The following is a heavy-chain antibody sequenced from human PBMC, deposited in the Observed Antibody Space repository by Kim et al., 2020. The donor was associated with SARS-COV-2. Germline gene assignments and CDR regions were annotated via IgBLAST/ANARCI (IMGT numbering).Heavy chain of an antibody. CDR3: ARQWCSSSHYYYGMDV. D-gene: IGHD6-13*01. Sequence: SETLSLTCTVSGGSISSSSYYWGWIRQPPGKGLEWIGGIYYSGSTYYNPSLKSRVTISVDTSKNQFSLKLSSVTAADTAVYYCARQWCSSSHYYYGMDVWGQGTTVTVSS. CDR1: GGSISSSSYY. CDR2: IYYSGST. J-gene: IGHJ6*02. V-gene: IGHV4-39*01.